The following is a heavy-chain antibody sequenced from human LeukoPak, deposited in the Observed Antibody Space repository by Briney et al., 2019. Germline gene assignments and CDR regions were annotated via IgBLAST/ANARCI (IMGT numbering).Heavy chain of an antibody. CDR3: AIGYYDYVWGSYRPRWFDP. CDR1: GGSISSGSYY. CDR2: IYITGST. Sequence: SETLSLTCTVSGGSISSGSYYWSWIRQPAGKGLEWIGRIYITGSTYYNPSLKSRVTISVDTSKNQFSLKLSSVTAADTAVYYCAIGYYDYVWGSYRPRWFDPWGQGTLVTVSS. J-gene: IGHJ5*02. V-gene: IGHV4-61*02. D-gene: IGHD3-16*02.